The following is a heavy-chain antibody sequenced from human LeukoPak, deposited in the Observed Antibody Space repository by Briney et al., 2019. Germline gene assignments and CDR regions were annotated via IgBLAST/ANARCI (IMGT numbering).Heavy chain of an antibody. V-gene: IGHV4-39*07. J-gene: IGHJ1*01. CDR1: GVSITSSHYH. CDR2: IYYTGST. CDR3: ARGVGARSAEYFHH. Sequence: PSETLSLTCTVSGVSITSSHYHWGWIRQPPGKGLVWIGSIYYTGSTYYNPSLKSRVTVLIDTSKNQFSLKVNAVTAADTAVYYCARGVGARSAEYFHHWGQGTLITVSS. D-gene: IGHD3-10*01.